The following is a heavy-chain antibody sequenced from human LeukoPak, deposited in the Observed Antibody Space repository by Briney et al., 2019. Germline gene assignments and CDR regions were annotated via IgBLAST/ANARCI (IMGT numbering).Heavy chain of an antibody. V-gene: IGHV3-23*01. Sequence: GGSLRLSCAASGFTFSSYAMSWVRQAPGKGLEWVSAISGSGGSTYYADSVKGRFTISRDNSKNTLYLQMNSLRAEDTAVYYCAKFHYYDSSGYFFIASSFDYWGQGTLVTASS. CDR2: ISGSGGST. CDR3: AKFHYYDSSGYFFIASSFDY. J-gene: IGHJ4*02. D-gene: IGHD3-22*01. CDR1: GFTFSSYA.